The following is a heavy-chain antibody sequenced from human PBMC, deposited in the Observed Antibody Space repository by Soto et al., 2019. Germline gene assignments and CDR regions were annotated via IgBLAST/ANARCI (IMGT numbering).Heavy chain of an antibody. V-gene: IGHV3-23*01. J-gene: IGHJ4*02. D-gene: IGHD6-13*01. Sequence: PGGSLRLSCAASGFTFSDYALSWVRQAPGKGLEWVSGISGSGGSTYYADSVKGRFTISRDNSKNTLYLQMNSLRAEDTAVYYCAKEGAAAGTLDYWGQGTLVTVSS. CDR2: ISGSGGST. CDR1: GFTFSDYA. CDR3: AKEGAAAGTLDY.